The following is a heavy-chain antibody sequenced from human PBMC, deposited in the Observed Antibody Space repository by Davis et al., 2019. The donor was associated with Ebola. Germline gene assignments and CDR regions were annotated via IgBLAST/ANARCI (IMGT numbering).Heavy chain of an antibody. CDR3: AKEELKVFDY. J-gene: IGHJ4*02. D-gene: IGHD3-10*01. CDR2: ISGTRGST. Sequence: GESLKISCAASGFTFSSYGMSWVRQAPGKGLEWFSAISGTRGSTHYADSVKGRFTISRDNSKNTLILQMNSLRAEDTDIYYCAKEELKVFDYWGQGTLVTVSS. CDR1: GFTFSSYG. V-gene: IGHV3-23*01.